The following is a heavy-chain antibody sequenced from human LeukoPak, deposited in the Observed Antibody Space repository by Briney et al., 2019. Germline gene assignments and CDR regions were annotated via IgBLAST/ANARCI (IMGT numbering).Heavy chain of an antibody. CDR3: AKEVDYGDYYYYGMDV. D-gene: IGHD4-17*01. J-gene: IGHJ6*02. V-gene: IGHV3-23*01. Sequence: PGGSLRLSCAASGFTFSTFAMNWVRQAPGKGLDWVSVITGSGSISYADSVKGRFTISRDNSKNTVYLQMNSLRAEDTAVYYCAKEVDYGDYYYYGMDVWGQGTTVTVSS. CDR1: GFTFSTFA. CDR2: ITGSGSI.